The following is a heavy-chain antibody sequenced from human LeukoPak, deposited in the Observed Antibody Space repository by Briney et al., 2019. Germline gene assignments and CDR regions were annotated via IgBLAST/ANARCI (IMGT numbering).Heavy chain of an antibody. V-gene: IGHV3-23*01. CDR2: ISSDDSAT. CDR1: GFIFNKFD. J-gene: IGHJ4*02. Sequence: PGGSLRLSCAASGFIFNKFDMTWVRQAPGKGLEWVSLISSDDSATYYAASVKGRFTISRDNSKDTLYLQMNSLRAEDTAVYYCVKGGWVDYWGQGTLVTVSS. D-gene: IGHD6-19*01. CDR3: VKGGWVDY.